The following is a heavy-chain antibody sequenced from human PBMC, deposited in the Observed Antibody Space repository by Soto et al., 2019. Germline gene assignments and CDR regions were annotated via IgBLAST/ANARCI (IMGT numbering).Heavy chain of an antibody. CDR2: IYYSGST. J-gene: IGHJ4*02. CDR1: GGSISSGGYY. D-gene: IGHD3-9*01. Sequence: PSETLSLTCTVSGGSISSGGYYWSWIRQHPGKGLEWIGYIYYSGSTYYNPSLKSRVTISVDTSKNQFSLKLSSVTAADTAVYYCARELSYDILTCYYSFDYWGEGPLVTV. V-gene: IGHV4-31*03. CDR3: ARELSYDILTCYYSFDY.